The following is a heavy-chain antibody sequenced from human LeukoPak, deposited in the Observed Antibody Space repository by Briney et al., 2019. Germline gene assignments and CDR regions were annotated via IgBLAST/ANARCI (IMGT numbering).Heavy chain of an antibody. Sequence: SETLSLTCTVSGGSISSTNFYWGWIRQPPGKGLEWIASIHYTGATYYNPSLKSRVTISVDTSKNQFSLKLSSVTAADTAVYYCARGTPPGPNHILTGYYKCPYFDYWGQGTLVTVSS. CDR1: GGSISSTNFY. D-gene: IGHD3-9*01. V-gene: IGHV4-39*07. CDR2: IHYTGAT. J-gene: IGHJ4*02. CDR3: ARGTPPGPNHILTGYYKCPYFDY.